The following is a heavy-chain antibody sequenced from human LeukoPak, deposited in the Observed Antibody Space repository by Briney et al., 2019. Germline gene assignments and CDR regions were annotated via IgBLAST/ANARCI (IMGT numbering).Heavy chain of an antibody. D-gene: IGHD3-16*02. CDR2: IYYSGST. V-gene: IGHV4-39*01. J-gene: IGHJ4*02. CDR1: GGSISSSSYY. CDR3: ARSRITVWGSYRTDFDY. Sequence: SETLSLTCTVSGGSISSSSYYWGWIRQPPGKGLEWIGSIYYSGSTYYNPSLKGRVTISVDTSKNQFSLKLSSVTAADTAVYYCARSRITVWGSYRTDFDYWGQGTLVTVSS.